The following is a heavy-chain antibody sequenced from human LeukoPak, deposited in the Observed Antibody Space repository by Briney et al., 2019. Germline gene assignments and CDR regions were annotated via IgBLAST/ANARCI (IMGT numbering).Heavy chain of an antibody. CDR1: GFTFSTYS. D-gene: IGHD6-19*01. CDR3: AKGGVLYSSGPTLDY. J-gene: IGHJ4*02. CDR2: ISWKNVNI. Sequence: PGGSLRLSCAASGFTFSTYSMNWVRQAPGKGLEWVSGISWKNVNIGYAGSVKGRFTISRDNARNSLYLQMDSLRTEDTAVYYCAKGGVLYSSGPTLDYWGQGTLVTVSS. V-gene: IGHV3-9*01.